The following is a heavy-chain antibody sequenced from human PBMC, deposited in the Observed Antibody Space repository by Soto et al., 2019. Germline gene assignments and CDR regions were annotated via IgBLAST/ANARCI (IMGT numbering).Heavy chain of an antibody. J-gene: IGHJ4*02. CDR1: GYTFTDYY. CDR2: INPSGGST. Sequence: QVQLVQSGAEVKKPGASVKVSCKASGYTFTDYYLHWVRQAPGQGLEWMGFINPSGGSTTYLQKFQGRATMTRDTSTGTVYMDLSSLTSEDTAVYYCARGSSVAFDYWGQGTLVTVSS. CDR3: ARGSSVAFDY. D-gene: IGHD2-21*01. V-gene: IGHV1-46*01.